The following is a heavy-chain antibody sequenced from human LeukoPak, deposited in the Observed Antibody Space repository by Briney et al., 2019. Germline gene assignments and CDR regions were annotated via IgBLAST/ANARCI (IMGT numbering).Heavy chain of an antibody. CDR1: GGSFSGYY. CDR2: INHSGST. J-gene: IGHJ3*02. V-gene: IGHV4-34*01. CDR3: ARRRAMVRQGAFDI. D-gene: IGHD5-18*01. Sequence: SGTLSLTCAVYGGSFSGYYWSWIRQPPGKGLEWIGEINHSGSTNYNPSLKSRVTISVDTSKNQFSLKLSSVTAADTAVYYCARRRAMVRQGAFDIWGQGTMVTVSS.